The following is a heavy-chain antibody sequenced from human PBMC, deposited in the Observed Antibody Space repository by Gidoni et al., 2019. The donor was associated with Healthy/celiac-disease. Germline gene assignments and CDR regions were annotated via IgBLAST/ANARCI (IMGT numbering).Heavy chain of an antibody. Sequence: QVQLVQSGAEVKKHGSSVKVSCKASGGTFSSYAISWVRQAPGQGLEWMGGIIPIFGTANYAQKFQGRVTITADKSTSTAYMELSSLRSEDTAVYYCARALQEDIVVVPAAIGWYFDLWGRGTLVTVSS. V-gene: IGHV1-69*06. D-gene: IGHD2-2*01. CDR1: GGTFSSYA. CDR3: ARALQEDIVVVPAAIGWYFDL. J-gene: IGHJ2*01. CDR2: IIPIFGTA.